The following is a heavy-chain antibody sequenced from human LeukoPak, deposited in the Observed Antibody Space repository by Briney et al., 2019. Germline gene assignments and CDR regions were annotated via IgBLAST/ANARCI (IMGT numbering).Heavy chain of an antibody. CDR3: ARAPLRIAVAGRQDYYYYYMDV. CDR1: GGTFSSYA. Sequence: ASVKVSCKASGGTFSSYAISWVRQAPGQGLEWMGGIIPIFGTANYAQKFQGRVTITADKSTSTAYMELSSLRSEDTAVYYCARAPLRIAVAGRQDYYYYYMDVWGKGTTVTVSS. V-gene: IGHV1-69*06. D-gene: IGHD6-19*01. CDR2: IIPIFGTA. J-gene: IGHJ6*03.